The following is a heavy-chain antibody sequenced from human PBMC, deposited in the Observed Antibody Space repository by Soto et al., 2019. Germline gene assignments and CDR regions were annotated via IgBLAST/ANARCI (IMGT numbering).Heavy chain of an antibody. CDR2: MTGDGRTI. V-gene: IGHV3-74*03. J-gene: IGHJ4*02. Sequence: LSFAASGFTFGYSRKHWVRQPPGKGPEWVSRMTGDGRTIQYADSVKGRFTASRDNAKSTLYLQMNSLRAEDTAVYYCATAEVDYWGPGILV. CDR1: GFTFGYSR. CDR3: ATAEVDY.